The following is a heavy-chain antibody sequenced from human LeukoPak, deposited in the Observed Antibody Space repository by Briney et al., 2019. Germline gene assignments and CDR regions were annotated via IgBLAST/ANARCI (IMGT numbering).Heavy chain of an antibody. CDR3: ARREYDSSGYYYVMFDY. CDR1: GYSFTSYW. V-gene: IGHV5-51*01. Sequence: GASLKISCTGSGYSFTSYWICWVRQMPGKGLEWVGIIYPGDSDTRYSPSFQGQVTISADKSISTAYLQWSSLKASDTAMYYCARREYDSSGYYYVMFDYWGQGTLVTVSS. CDR2: IYPGDSDT. J-gene: IGHJ4*02. D-gene: IGHD3-22*01.